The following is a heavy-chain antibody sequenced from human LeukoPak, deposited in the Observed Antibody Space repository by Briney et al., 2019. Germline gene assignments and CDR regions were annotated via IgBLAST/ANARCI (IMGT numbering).Heavy chain of an antibody. CDR2: INPDSGGT. D-gene: IGHD2-21*02. Sequence: GASVKVSCKASGYTFTGYYMHWVRQAPGQGLEWMGWINPDSGGTKYAQKFQGRVTMTRDMSTSTVYMELSSLRSEDTAVYYCARGIGDRFRLQHVIDYWGQGTLVTVSS. CDR1: GYTFTGYY. V-gene: IGHV1-2*02. J-gene: IGHJ4*02. CDR3: ARGIGDRFRLQHVIDY.